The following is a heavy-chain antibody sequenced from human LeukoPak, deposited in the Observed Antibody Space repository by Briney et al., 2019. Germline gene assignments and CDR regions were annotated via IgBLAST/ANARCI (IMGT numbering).Heavy chain of an antibody. Sequence: ASVKVSCKASGYTFTSYGISWVRQAPGQGLEWMGIINPSGGSTSYAQKFQGRVTMTRDMSTSTVYMELSSLRSEDTAVYYCARVGRHPYNWFDPWGQGTLVTVSS. V-gene: IGHV1-46*01. J-gene: IGHJ5*02. CDR3: ARVGRHPYNWFDP. CDR2: INPSGGST. CDR1: GYTFTSYG.